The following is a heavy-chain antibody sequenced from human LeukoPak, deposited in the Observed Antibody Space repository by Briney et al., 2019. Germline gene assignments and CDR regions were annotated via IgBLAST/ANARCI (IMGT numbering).Heavy chain of an antibody. CDR1: GFTFSSSA. CDR2: MSSSGGST. Sequence: PGGSLRLSCAASGFTFSSSAMSWARQAPGKGLEWVTSMSSSGGSTYYADSVKGRFTISRDNSKNTLYLQMNSLRAEDTAVYYCAKWGLSRFDYWGQGTLVTVSS. CDR3: AKWGLSRFDY. J-gene: IGHJ4*02. V-gene: IGHV3-23*01. D-gene: IGHD3-16*02.